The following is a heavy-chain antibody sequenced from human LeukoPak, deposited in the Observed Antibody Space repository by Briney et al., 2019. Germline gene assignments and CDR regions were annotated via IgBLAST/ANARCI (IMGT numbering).Heavy chain of an antibody. J-gene: IGHJ4*02. D-gene: IGHD3-3*01. CDR3: ARSITIFGVATLGY. CDR1: GYPFTSYY. CDR2: INPSGGGSST. V-gene: IGHV1-46*01. Sequence: ASVKVSCKASGYPFTSYYIHWVRQAPGQGLEWMAMINPSGGGSSTTYAQKFQGTLTLTRDMSTSTVYMELSSLRSEDTAVYYCARSITIFGVATLGYWGQGTLVTVSS.